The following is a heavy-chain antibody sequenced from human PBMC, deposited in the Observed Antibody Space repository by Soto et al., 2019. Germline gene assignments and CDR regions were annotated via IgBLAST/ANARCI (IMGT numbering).Heavy chain of an antibody. V-gene: IGHV3-23*01. CDR1: GFTFSSYA. CDR3: AKVRPLRDCTRTSCLGAFDI. D-gene: IGHD2-2*01. J-gene: IGHJ3*02. Sequence: GSLRLSCADSGFTFSSYAMSLVRQAPGKGLEWDSAITASGDTTYYADSVKGRFTISRDNSKSTMYLQMNSLRAEDTAVYYCAKVRPLRDCTRTSCLGAFDIWGQGTMVTVSS. CDR2: ITASGDTT.